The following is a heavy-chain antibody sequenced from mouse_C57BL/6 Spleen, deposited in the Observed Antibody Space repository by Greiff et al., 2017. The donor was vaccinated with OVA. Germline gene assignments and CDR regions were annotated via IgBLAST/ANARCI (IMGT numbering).Heavy chain of an antibody. CDR3: TRSSHITTVVAPYFDY. D-gene: IGHD1-1*01. Sequence: VQLQQSGAELVRPGASVTLSCKASGYTFTDYEMHWVKQTPVHGLEWIGAIDPETGGTAYNQKFKGKAILTADKSSSTAYMELRSLTSEDSAVYYCTRSSHITTVVAPYFDYWGQGTTLTVSS. CDR1: GYTFTDYE. CDR2: IDPETGGT. V-gene: IGHV1-15*01. J-gene: IGHJ2*01.